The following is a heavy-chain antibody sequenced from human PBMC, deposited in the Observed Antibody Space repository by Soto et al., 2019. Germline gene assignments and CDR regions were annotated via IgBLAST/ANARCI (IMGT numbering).Heavy chain of an antibody. CDR3: TTKDDYIWGSYRYTWRDYYCYMDF. V-gene: IGHV3-15*01. CDR2: IKSKTDGGTT. J-gene: IGHJ6*03. CDR1: GFTFSNAW. Sequence: EVQLVESGGGLVKPGGSLRLSCAASGFTFSNAWMSWVRQAPGKGLEWVGRIKSKTDGGTTDYAAPVKGRFTISRDDSKNTRYLQMNSLKTEDTAVYYWTTKDDYIWGSYRYTWRDYYCYMDFWGKGTTVTVSS. D-gene: IGHD3-16*02.